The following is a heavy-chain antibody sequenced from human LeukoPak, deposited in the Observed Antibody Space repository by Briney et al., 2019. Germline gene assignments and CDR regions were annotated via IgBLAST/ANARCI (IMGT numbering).Heavy chain of an antibody. Sequence: PGGSLRLSCAASGFTFSSYSMNWVRQAPGKGLEWVSSISSSSSYIYYADSVKGRFTIFRDNAKKSLCLQMNSLRAEDTAVYYCARDQGRTTLHDAFDIWGQGTVVTVSS. CDR3: ARDQGRTTLHDAFDI. V-gene: IGHV3-21*01. CDR1: GFTFSSYS. D-gene: IGHD1-14*01. J-gene: IGHJ3*02. CDR2: ISSSSSYI.